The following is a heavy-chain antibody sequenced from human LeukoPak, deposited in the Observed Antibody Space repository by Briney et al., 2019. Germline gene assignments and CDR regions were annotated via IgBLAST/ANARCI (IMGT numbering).Heavy chain of an antibody. CDR3: ARSPWSTASSGMDY. CDR2: IKQDASEI. Sequence: GGSLRLSCAASGFTFSNYWMSWVRQAPGKGLEWVANIKQDASEIYYVGSVKGRFIISRDNAKNSLFLQMNSLRAEDTAVYYCARSPWSTASSGMDYWGQGTLVTVSS. J-gene: IGHJ4*02. CDR1: GFTFSNYW. V-gene: IGHV3-7*03.